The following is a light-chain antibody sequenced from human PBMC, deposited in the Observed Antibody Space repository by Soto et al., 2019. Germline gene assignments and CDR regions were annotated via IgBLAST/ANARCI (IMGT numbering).Light chain of an antibody. J-gene: IGKJ1*01. V-gene: IGKV3-15*01. CDR1: QSVSSN. CDR3: QQYNNWPPWT. Sequence: EIAMTQSPATLSVSPWERATLSCRASQSVSSNLAWYQQKPGQAPRLLIYGASTRATGIPARFSGSGSGTEFTLTISSLQSEDFAVYYCQQYNNWPPWTFGQGTKVDIK. CDR2: GAS.